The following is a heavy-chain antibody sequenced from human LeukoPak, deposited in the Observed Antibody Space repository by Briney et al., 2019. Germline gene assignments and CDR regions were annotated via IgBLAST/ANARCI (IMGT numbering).Heavy chain of an antibody. J-gene: IGHJ6*03. CDR1: GGSISTYY. D-gene: IGHD6-6*01. V-gene: IGHV4-4*07. CDR3: ARDWGVEGRPGYMDV. Sequence: PSETLSLTCTVSGGSISTYYWSWIRQPAGKGLEWIGLIYTSVATNYNPSLKSRVTMSVDTSKNQFSLKLSSVTAADTAVYFCARDWGVEGRPGYMDVWGKGTTVTVSS. CDR2: IYTSVAT.